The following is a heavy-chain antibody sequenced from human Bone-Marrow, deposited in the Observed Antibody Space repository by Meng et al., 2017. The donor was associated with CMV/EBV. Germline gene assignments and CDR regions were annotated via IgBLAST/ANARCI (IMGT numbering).Heavy chain of an antibody. CDR1: GGSISRYY. CDR3: ARPLTGQYNWFDP. CDR2: IYYSGST. V-gene: IGHV4-59*08. Sequence: SETLSLTCTVSGGSISRYYWSWIRQPPGKGLEWIGYIYYSGSTNYNPSLKSRVTISVDTSKNQFSLKLSSVTAADTAVYYCARPLTGQYNWFDPWGQGTLVTVSS. D-gene: IGHD1-20*01. J-gene: IGHJ5*02.